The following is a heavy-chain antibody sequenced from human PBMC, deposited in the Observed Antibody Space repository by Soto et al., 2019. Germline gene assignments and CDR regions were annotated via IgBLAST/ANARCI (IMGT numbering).Heavy chain of an antibody. D-gene: IGHD2-2*01. Sequence: GASVKVSCKASGYTFTSYYMHWVRQAPGQGLEWMGIINPSGGSTSYAQKFQGRVTMTRDTSTSTVYMELSSLRSEDTAVYYCARAQSQNCISTSCYHFDYWGQGTLVTVSS. J-gene: IGHJ4*02. CDR2: INPSGGST. CDR1: GYTFTSYY. V-gene: IGHV1-46*01. CDR3: ARAQSQNCISTSCYHFDY.